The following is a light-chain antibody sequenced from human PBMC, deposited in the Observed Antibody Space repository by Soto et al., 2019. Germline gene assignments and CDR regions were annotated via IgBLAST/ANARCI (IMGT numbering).Light chain of an antibody. CDR3: ATWDDTLTAVV. CDR2: KNS. J-gene: IGLJ2*01. Sequence: QSALTQPPSASGAPGQRVTISCSGSTSNIGYNYVSWYQQLPGTAPKLLIYKNSQRPSGVPDRFSGSKSGTSASLAISGLRSEDEADYYCATWDDTLTAVVFGGGTKLTVL. CDR1: TSNIGYNY. V-gene: IGLV1-47*01.